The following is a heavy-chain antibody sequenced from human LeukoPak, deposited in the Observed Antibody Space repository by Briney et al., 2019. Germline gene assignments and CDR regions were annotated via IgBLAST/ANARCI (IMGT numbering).Heavy chain of an antibody. CDR3: ASAVYGSGTPTFDY. CDR2: INHSGST. J-gene: IGHJ4*02. Sequence: PSGTLSLTCAVSGGSISSSNWWSWVRQPPGKGLEWIGEINHSGSTNYNPSLKSRVTISVDTSKNQFSLKLSSVTAADTAVYYCASAVYGSGTPTFDYWGQGTLVTVSS. CDR1: GGSISSSNW. D-gene: IGHD3-10*01. V-gene: IGHV4-4*02.